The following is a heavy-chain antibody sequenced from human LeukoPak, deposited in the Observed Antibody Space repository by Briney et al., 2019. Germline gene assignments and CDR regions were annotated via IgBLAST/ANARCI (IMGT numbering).Heavy chain of an antibody. Sequence: PGGSLRLSCAASGFTFSSYGMHWVRQAPGKGLEWVSYISSSGSTIYYADSVKGRFTISRDNAKNSLYLQMNSLRAEDTAVYYCARGPSNPRSPRVGAILGWFDPWGQGTLVTVSS. V-gene: IGHV3-48*04. CDR1: GFTFSSYG. CDR2: ISSSGSTI. CDR3: ARGPSNPRSPRVGAILGWFDP. J-gene: IGHJ5*02. D-gene: IGHD1-26*01.